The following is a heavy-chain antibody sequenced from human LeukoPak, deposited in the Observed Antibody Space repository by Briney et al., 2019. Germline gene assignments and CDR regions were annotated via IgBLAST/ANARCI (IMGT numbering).Heavy chain of an antibody. CDR3: AVACCGGDCYPSPDY. V-gene: IGHV1-18*01. CDR1: GYTFTSYG. J-gene: IGHJ4*02. CDR2: ISAYNGNT. D-gene: IGHD2-21*01. Sequence: ASVKVSCKASGYTFTSYGISWVRQAPGQGLEWMGWISAYNGNTNYAQKLQGRVTMTTDTSTSTAYMELRSLRSDDTAVYYCAVACCGGDCYPSPDYWGQGTLVTVSS.